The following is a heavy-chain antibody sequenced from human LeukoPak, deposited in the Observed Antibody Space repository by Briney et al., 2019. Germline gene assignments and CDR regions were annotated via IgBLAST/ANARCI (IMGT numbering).Heavy chain of an antibody. Sequence: GASVKVSCKASGYTFTGYYMHWVRQAPGQGLEWMGWINPNSGGTNYAQKFQGRVSITWDTTATTAYMELSSLRSEDTAIYYCARGGPNRSGWTLDYWGQGTLVTVSS. CDR3: ARGGPNRSGWTLDY. CDR1: GYTFTGYY. V-gene: IGHV1-2*02. D-gene: IGHD6-19*01. CDR2: INPNSGGT. J-gene: IGHJ4*02.